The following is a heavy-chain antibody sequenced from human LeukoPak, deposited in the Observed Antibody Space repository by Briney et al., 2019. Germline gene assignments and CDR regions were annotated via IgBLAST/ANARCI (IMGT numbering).Heavy chain of an antibody. V-gene: IGHV3-30-3*01. D-gene: IGHD3-10*01. CDR1: GFTFSSYA. CDR2: ISYDGSNK. Sequence: GGSLRLSCAASGFTFSSYAMHWVRQAPGKGLEWVAVISYDGSNKYYADSVKGRFTISRDNSRNTVYLQMNSLRVEDTALYYCARGLMNRGAIDYWGQGTLVTVSS. J-gene: IGHJ4*02. CDR3: ARGLMNRGAIDY.